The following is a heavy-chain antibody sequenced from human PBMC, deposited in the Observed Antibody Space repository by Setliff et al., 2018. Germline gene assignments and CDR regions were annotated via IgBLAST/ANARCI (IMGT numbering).Heavy chain of an antibody. J-gene: IGHJ4*02. Sequence: SETLSLTCTVSGGSISSHYWTWIRQPAGKGLEWIGRLYTSGDTNYNPSLKSRVSMSLDTSKNQFSLKLSSVSAADTAVYYCARDRVVVLAGRRGFYFDYWGQGTLVTVSS. CDR1: GGSISSHY. V-gene: IGHV4-4*07. D-gene: IGHD2-15*01. CDR2: LYTSGDT. CDR3: ARDRVVVLAGRRGFYFDY.